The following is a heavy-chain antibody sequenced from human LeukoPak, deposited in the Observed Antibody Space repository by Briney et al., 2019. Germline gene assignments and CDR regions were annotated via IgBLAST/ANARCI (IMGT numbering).Heavy chain of an antibody. CDR3: ARHGPNSGSYTRAFDI. Sequence: GESLQISCKGSGYTFTNYWIGWVRQMPGKGLEWMGIINSGGSDTRYSPSFQGQVTISADKSISTAYLQWSSLKASDTAMYYCARHGPNSGSYTRAFDIWGQGTMVTVSS. J-gene: IGHJ3*02. V-gene: IGHV5-51*01. CDR2: INSGGSDT. D-gene: IGHD1-26*01. CDR1: GYTFTNYW.